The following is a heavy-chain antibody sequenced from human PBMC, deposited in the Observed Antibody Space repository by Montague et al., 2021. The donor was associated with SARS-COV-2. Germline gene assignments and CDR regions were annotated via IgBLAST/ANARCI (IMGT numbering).Heavy chain of an antibody. D-gene: IGHD2-15*01. CDR1: GGSISSYY. J-gene: IGHJ4*02. Sequence: SETLSLTCTVSGGSISSYYWSWIRQPPGKGLEWIGYIYYSGSTNYNPSLKSRVTISVDTSKNQFSLKLSSVTAADTAVYYCARRALGYSSGGSCYSGFDYWGQGTLVTVSS. CDR2: IYYSGST. V-gene: IGHV4-59*08. CDR3: ARRALGYSSGGSCYSGFDY.